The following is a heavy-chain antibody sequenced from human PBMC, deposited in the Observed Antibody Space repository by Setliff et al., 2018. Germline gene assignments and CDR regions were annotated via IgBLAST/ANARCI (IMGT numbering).Heavy chain of an antibody. V-gene: IGHV1-2*06. CDR3: AREDVGRYSSGWYMASDNWFDP. Sequence: ASVKVSCKASGCTFSSYAISWVRQAPGQGLEWMGRINPNSGGTNYAQTFQGRVTMTRDTSISTAYMDLSRLRSDDTAVYYCAREDVGRYSSGWYMASDNWFDPWGQGTLVTVSS. CDR2: INPNSGGT. D-gene: IGHD6-19*01. J-gene: IGHJ5*02. CDR1: GCTFSSYA.